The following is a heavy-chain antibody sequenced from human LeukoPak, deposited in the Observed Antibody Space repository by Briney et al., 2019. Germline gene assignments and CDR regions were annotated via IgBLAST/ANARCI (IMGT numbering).Heavy chain of an antibody. CDR3: ARHLSDITSSPNY. V-gene: IGHV5-51*01. J-gene: IGHJ4*02. CDR2: IYPGDSDM. Sequence: HGESLKISCKGFGYSFTNYWIAWVRQMPGKGLEWMGIIYPGDSDMRYSPSFQGQVTISADKSISTAYLQWTSLKASDTAMYYCARHLSDITSSPNYWGPGTLVTVSS. CDR1: GYSFTNYW. D-gene: IGHD2-2*01.